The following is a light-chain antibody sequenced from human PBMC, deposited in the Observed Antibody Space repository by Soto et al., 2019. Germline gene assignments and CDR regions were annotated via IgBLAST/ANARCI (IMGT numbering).Light chain of an antibody. V-gene: IGKV3-15*01. CDR2: GAS. Sequence: EIVMTQSPATLSVSPGERATLSCRASQSVSSNLAWYQQKPGQAPRLLIYGASTRATGIPARFSGSGSGTEFTLTVDRLEPEDFAVYYCHQYGSSPQTFGRGTKVDIK. CDR1: QSVSSN. J-gene: IGKJ1*01. CDR3: HQYGSSPQT.